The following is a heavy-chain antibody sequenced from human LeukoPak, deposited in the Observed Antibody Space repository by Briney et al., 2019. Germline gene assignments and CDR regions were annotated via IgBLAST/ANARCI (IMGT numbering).Heavy chain of an antibody. CDR3: ATVGSTWYLDY. Sequence: ASVKVSCKAAGYTFTSHSIKWVRQAPGQELKWMGWISAYNGNTNYAQKFQGRVTMTTDTSTSTAYMELRSLISDDTAVYYCATVGSTWYLDYWGQGTLVTVSS. CDR2: ISAYNGNT. V-gene: IGHV1-18*01. D-gene: IGHD6-13*01. J-gene: IGHJ4*02. CDR1: GYTFTSHS.